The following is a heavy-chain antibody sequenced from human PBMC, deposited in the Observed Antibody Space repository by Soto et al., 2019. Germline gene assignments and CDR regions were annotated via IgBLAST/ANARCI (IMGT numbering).Heavy chain of an antibody. D-gene: IGHD2-8*02. V-gene: IGHV4-34*01. J-gene: IGHJ4*02. CDR3: ARGQSSLLLDC. CDR1: GGSFSAYY. CDR2: INHSGST. Sequence: QVQLQQWGAGLLKPSETLSLTCAVYGGSFSAYYWSWIRQPPGKGLEWIGEINHSGSTNYNPSLKSRVTISVDTSKNQFSLKLSSVTAADTAVYYCARGQSSLLLDCWGQGNLVTVSS.